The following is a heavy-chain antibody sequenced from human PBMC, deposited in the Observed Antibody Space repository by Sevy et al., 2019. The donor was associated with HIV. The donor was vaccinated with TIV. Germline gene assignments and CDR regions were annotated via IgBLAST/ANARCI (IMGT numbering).Heavy chain of an antibody. CDR1: GFTFSSYG. CDR3: ARDRKVLLVVYAIPFDVFDI. CDR2: IRYDGTNE. Sequence: GGSLRLSCVASGFTFSSYGMYWVRQAPGKGLEWVAFIRYDGTNEYYADSVKGRFTISRDNSKNTLYLQMNSLRPEDTAVYYCARDRKVLLVVYAIPFDVFDIWGQGTMVTVSS. D-gene: IGHD2-8*02. J-gene: IGHJ3*02. V-gene: IGHV3-30*02.